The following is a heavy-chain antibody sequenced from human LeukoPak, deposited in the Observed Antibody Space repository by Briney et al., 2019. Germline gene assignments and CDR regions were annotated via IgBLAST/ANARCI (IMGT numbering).Heavy chain of an antibody. Sequence: PGGSLRLSCAASGFTFSSYAIHWVRQAPGKGLEWVALISYDGSNKYYADSVMGRFTISRDNSKNTLYLQVNSLRPEETAVYYCARDYYGSGSLPDYWGQGTLVTVSS. V-gene: IGHV3-30*04. CDR1: GFTFSSYA. CDR3: ARDYYGSGSLPDY. D-gene: IGHD3-10*01. J-gene: IGHJ4*02. CDR2: ISYDGSNK.